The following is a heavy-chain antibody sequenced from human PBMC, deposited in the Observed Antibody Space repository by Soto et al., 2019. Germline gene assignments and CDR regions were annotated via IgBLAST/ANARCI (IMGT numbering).Heavy chain of an antibody. V-gene: IGHV3-66*01. J-gene: IGHJ5*02. Sequence: GGSLRLSCAASGFFVSRKYMSWVRQAPGKGPEWVSVIYSGGSTFYADSVKGRFTISRDESKNTLYLQMNSLRAEDTAVYYCARSRFGAHPNWFDPWGQGTLVTVSS. CDR1: GFFVSRKY. CDR2: IYSGGST. CDR3: ARSRFGAHPNWFDP. D-gene: IGHD3-3*01.